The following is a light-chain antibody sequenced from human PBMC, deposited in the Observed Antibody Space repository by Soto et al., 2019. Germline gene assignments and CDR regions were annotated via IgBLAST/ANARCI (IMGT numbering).Light chain of an antibody. V-gene: IGKV3-20*01. J-gene: IGKJ2*01. Sequence: EIVLTQSPGTLSLSPGERATLSCRASQSVSSNYLAWYQQKPGQAPRLFIFGASSRATGIPDRFSGSGSVADFTLTISRLEPEDFAVYYCQQYGSSPYTFGQGTKLEIK. CDR1: QSVSSNY. CDR3: QQYGSSPYT. CDR2: GAS.